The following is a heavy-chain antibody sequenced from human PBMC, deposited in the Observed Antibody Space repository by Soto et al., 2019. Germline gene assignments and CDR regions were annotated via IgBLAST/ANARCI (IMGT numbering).Heavy chain of an antibody. J-gene: IGHJ6*02. V-gene: IGHV4-31*03. Sequence: QVQLQESGPGLVKPSQTLSLTCTVSGGSISSGGYYWSWIRQHPGKSLEWIGYIYYSGSTYYNPSLKSRLTISVDTSKNQFSLKLSSVTAADTAVYYCARGHPPQSYYYYGMDVWGQGTTVTVSS. CDR3: ARGHPPQSYYYYGMDV. CDR1: GGSISSGGYY. CDR2: IYYSGST.